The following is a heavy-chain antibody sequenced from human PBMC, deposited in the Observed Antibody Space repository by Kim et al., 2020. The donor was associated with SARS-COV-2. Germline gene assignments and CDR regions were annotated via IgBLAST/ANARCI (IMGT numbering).Heavy chain of an antibody. V-gene: IGHV4-59*01. CDR1: GGSISSYY. CDR3: ARAPYYYDSSGYKYWYFDL. CDR2: IYYSGST. D-gene: IGHD3-22*01. J-gene: IGHJ2*01. Sequence: SETLSLTCTVSGGSISSYYWSWIRQPPGKGLEWIGYIYYSGSTNYNPSLKSRVTISVDTSKNQFSLKLSSVTAADTAVYYCARAPYYYDSSGYKYWYFDLWGRGTLVTVSS.